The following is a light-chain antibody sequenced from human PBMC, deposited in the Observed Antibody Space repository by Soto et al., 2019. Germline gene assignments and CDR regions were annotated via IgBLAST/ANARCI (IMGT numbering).Light chain of an antibody. Sequence: DIVMTQSPLSLPVTPGEPASISCRSSQSLLHSNGYNYLDWYLQKPGQSPQLLIYLGSNRASGVPDRFSGSGSGTDFTLTIRRVEAEDVGVYYCMQALQTPWTFGQGTKVEIK. V-gene: IGKV2-28*01. CDR3: MQALQTPWT. J-gene: IGKJ1*01. CDR2: LGS. CDR1: QSLLHSNGYNY.